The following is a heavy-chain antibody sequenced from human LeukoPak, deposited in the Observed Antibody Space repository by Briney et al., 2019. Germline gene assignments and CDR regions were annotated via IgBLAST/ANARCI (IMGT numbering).Heavy chain of an antibody. J-gene: IGHJ4*02. Sequence: GASVKVSCKASGYTFTSYGISWVRQAPGQGLEWMGWISAYNGNTNYAQKLQGRVTMTTDTSTSTAYMELRSLRSDDTAVYYCARNRVDILTGYDIDYWGQGTLVTVSS. CDR1: GYTFTSYG. CDR2: ISAYNGNT. D-gene: IGHD3-9*01. V-gene: IGHV1-18*01. CDR3: ARNRVDILTGYDIDY.